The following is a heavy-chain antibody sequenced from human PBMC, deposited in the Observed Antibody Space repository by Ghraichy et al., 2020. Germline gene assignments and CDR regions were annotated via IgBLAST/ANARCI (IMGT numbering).Heavy chain of an antibody. CDR3: ARHAKGPNWFDP. CDR2: IYYSGST. V-gene: IGHV4-39*01. Sequence: SPTLSLTCTVSGGSISSSSYYWGWIRQPPGKGLEWIGSIYYSGSTYYNPSLKSRVTISVDTSKNQFSLKLSSVTAADTAVYYCARHAKGPNWFDPWGQGTLVTVSS. CDR1: GGSISSSSYY. J-gene: IGHJ5*02.